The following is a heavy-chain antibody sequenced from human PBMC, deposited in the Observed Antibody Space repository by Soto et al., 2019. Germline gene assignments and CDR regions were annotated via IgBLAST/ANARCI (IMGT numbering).Heavy chain of an antibody. CDR2: INSGGSST. V-gene: IGHV3-74*01. CDR1: GFTFSSYW. Sequence: GGSLRLSCAASGFTFSSYWMYWVRQAPGKGLVWVSDINSGGSSTTYADSVKGRFTISRDNAKNTLYLQMNSLRAEDTAVYYCARDLEVAVAGAWGQGT. J-gene: IGHJ5*02. D-gene: IGHD6-19*01. CDR3: ARDLEVAVAGA.